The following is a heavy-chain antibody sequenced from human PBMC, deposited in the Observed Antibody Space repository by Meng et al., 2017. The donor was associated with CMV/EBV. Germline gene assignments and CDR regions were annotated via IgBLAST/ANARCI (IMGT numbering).Heavy chain of an antibody. Sequence: SETLSLTCTVSGGSISSSSYYWGWIRQPPGKGLEWIGSIYYSGSTYYNPSLKSRVTISVDTSKNQFSLKLSSVTAADTAVYYCAREGSFDGEFSHYYYGMDVWGQGTTVTVSS. J-gene: IGHJ6*02. V-gene: IGHV4-39*02. CDR2: IYYSGST. CDR1: GGSISSSSYY. CDR3: AREGSFDGEFSHYYYGMDV. D-gene: IGHD3-10*01.